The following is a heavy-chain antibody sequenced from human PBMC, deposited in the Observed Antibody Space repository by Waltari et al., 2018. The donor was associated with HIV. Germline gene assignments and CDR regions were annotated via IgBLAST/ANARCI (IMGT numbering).Heavy chain of an antibody. CDR1: GYTFTSYG. Sequence: QVQLVQSGAEVKKPGASVKVSCKASGYTFTSYGISWVRQAPGQGLGRMGWINANNGNTPEAQRFQAMVTMTTATSTRPAYMELGSRRSDDTAVDYWAREAGTEYNWNDGGYYYYNMDVWGQGTTVTVSS. V-gene: IGHV1-18*01. CDR2: INANNGNT. D-gene: IGHD1-20*01. J-gene: IGHJ6*02. CDR3: AREAGTEYNWNDGGYYYYNMDV.